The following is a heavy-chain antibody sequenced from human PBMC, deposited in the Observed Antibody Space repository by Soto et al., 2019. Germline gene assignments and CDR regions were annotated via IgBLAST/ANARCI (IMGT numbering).Heavy chain of an antibody. V-gene: IGHV3-30-3*01. D-gene: IGHD2-2*01. CDR3: ARDGPATAFYYFDY. CDR1: GFTFSSYA. Sequence: PGGSLRLSCAASGFTFSSYAMHWVRQAPGKGLEWVAVIPYDGSNKYYADSVKGRFTISRDNSKNTLYLQMNSLRAEDTAVYYCARDGPATAFYYFDYWGQGTLVTVSS. CDR2: IPYDGSNK. J-gene: IGHJ4*02.